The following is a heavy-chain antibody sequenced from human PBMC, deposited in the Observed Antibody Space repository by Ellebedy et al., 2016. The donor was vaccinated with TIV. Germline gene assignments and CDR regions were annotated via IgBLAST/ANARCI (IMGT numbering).Heavy chain of an antibody. D-gene: IGHD3-22*01. Sequence: MPSETLSLTCAVSGDSVSSTNWWSWVRQPPGKGLEWIGEIYHGGSTNYNPSLKSRVTMSMDTSKKQFSLKLSSVTAADTAVYYCARDQYHFDSSGYSYEGWYFDLWGRGTLVTVSS. CDR1: GDSVSSTNW. J-gene: IGHJ2*01. V-gene: IGHV4-4*02. CDR3: ARDQYHFDSSGYSYEGWYFDL. CDR2: IYHGGST.